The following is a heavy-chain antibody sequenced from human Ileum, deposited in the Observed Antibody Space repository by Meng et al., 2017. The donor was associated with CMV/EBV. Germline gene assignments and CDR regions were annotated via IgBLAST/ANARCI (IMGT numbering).Heavy chain of an antibody. CDR3: ARQQGYFDSTMAYFDS. V-gene: IGHV3-30*04. CDR1: GFTFSNYA. CDR2: ISIYGRNE. J-gene: IGHJ4*02. Sequence: GESLKISCAASGFTFSNYAMDWVRQTPGKGLECVAIISIYGRNEYYADSVKGRFTISRDDSKNTVYLEMNNLKPDDTGIYYCARQQGYFDSTMAYFDSWGQGTQVTVSS. D-gene: IGHD2/OR15-2a*01.